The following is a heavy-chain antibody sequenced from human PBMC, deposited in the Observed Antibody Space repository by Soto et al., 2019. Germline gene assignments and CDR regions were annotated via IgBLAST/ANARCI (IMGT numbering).Heavy chain of an antibody. J-gene: IGHJ3*01. D-gene: IGHD1-7*01. CDR1: GFTFSSYA. CDR2: ISGSGGST. CDR3: AKGKLELRSMAKCKDWERVANDAFDF. Sequence: EVQLLESGGGLVQPGGSLRLSCAASGFTFSSYAMSWVRQAPGKGLEWVSAISGSGGSTYYADSVKGRFTISRDNSKNTMYLQMNSMRAEDTAVYYSAKGKLELRSMAKCKDWERVANDAFDFWGQGTMVTVSS. V-gene: IGHV3-23*01.